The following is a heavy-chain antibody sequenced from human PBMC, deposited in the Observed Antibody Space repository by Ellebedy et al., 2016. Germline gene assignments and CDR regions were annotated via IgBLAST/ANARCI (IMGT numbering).Heavy chain of an antibody. J-gene: IGHJ6*03. Sequence: GSLRLSXAVYGGSFSDNFWTWIRQPPGKGLECIGEINHSGSTNYNPSLKSRVTISLDTSKNQFSLKLNSVTAADTAVYYCARESRHIVVLPGAKYYHHYMDVWGNGTTVTVSS. V-gene: IGHV4-34*01. CDR3: ARESRHIVVLPGAKYYHHYMDV. D-gene: IGHD2-2*01. CDR2: INHSGST. CDR1: GGSFSDNF.